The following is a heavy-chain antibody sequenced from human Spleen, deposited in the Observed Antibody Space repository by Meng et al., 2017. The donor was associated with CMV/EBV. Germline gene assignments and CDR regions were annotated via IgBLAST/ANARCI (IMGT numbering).Heavy chain of an antibody. CDR3: ARGGYYDSSGAPRFDY. CDR2: IYYSGST. Sequence: QVQLQGSGPGLVKPSHTLSLPCTVSGGSISSGDYYWSWIRQPPGKGLEWIGYIYYSGSTYYNPSLKSRVTISVDTSKNQFSLKLSSVTAADTAVYYCARGGYYDSSGAPRFDYWGQGTLVTVSS. CDR1: GGSISSGDYY. D-gene: IGHD3-22*01. J-gene: IGHJ4*02. V-gene: IGHV4-30-4*08.